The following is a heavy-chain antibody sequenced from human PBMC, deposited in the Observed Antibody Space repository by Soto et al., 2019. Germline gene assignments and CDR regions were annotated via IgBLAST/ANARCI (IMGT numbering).Heavy chain of an antibody. Sequence: QVQLQESGPGLVKPSGTLSLTCAVSGGSISTSNWWSWVRQPPGKGLEWIGEVYHSGSTNYNPSLKGRVAMSVDKSTNQFSMKLTSVTAADTALYYCARTSTSGTRFDYWGQGSLVTVSS. J-gene: IGHJ4*02. CDR3: ARTSTSGTRFDY. V-gene: IGHV4-4*02. CDR1: GGSISTSNW. CDR2: VYHSGST. D-gene: IGHD1-1*01.